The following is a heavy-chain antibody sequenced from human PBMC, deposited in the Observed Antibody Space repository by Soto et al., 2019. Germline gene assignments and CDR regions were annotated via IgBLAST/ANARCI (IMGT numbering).Heavy chain of an antibody. D-gene: IGHD6-19*01. Sequence: PGGSLRLSCAASGFSFDAYAMHWVRQAPGKGLDWVSGINEKGDSRVYADSVKGRFTISRDNAKSFLYLQMDSLRPEDTAFYYCATRSSWFHFETWGQGTLVNVSS. CDR1: GFSFDAYA. J-gene: IGHJ5*02. CDR2: INEKGDSR. CDR3: ATRSSWFHFET. V-gene: IGHV3-9*01.